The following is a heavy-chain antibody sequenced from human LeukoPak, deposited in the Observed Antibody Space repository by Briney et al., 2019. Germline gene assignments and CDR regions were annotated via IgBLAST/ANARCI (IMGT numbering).Heavy chain of an antibody. CDR3: ARGPTLIGVAGTWPLDY. J-gene: IGHJ4*02. CDR1: GFTFSDYA. V-gene: IGHV3-21*01. Sequence: RSGGSLRLSCAASGFTFSDYAMKWVRQAPGKGLEWVSSIRTGYTYKYYGDSVKGRFTISRDNTRNSLYLQMSGLRAEDTAVYYCARGPTLIGVAGTWPLDYWGQGTLVIVSS. CDR2: IRTGYTYK. D-gene: IGHD6-19*01.